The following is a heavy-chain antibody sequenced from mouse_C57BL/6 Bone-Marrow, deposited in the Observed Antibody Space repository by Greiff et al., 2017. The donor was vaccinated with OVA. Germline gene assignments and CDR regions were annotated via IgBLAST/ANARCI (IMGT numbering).Heavy chain of an antibody. V-gene: IGHV1-69*01. CDR1: GYTFTSYW. CDR3: ARSQTAQARGYAMDY. Sequence: QVQLKQPGAELVMPGASVKLSCKASGYTFTSYWMHWVKQRPGQGLEWIGEIDPSDSYTNYNQKFKGKSTLTVDKSSSTAYMQLSSLTSEDSAVYYCARSQTAQARGYAMDYWGQGTSVTVSS. CDR2: IDPSDSYT. J-gene: IGHJ4*01. D-gene: IGHD3-2*02.